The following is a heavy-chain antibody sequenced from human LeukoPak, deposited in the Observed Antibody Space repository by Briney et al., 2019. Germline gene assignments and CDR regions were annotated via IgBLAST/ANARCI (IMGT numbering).Heavy chain of an antibody. Sequence: SQTLSLTCTVSGGSISSGSYYWGWLRQPAGKGLEWIGRIYTSGSTNYNPSLKSRVTISVDTSKNQFSLKLSSVTAADTAVYYCARDGSTQFDYWGQGTLVTVSS. CDR2: IYTSGST. D-gene: IGHD1-1*01. CDR1: GGSISSGSYY. J-gene: IGHJ4*02. CDR3: ARDGSTQFDY. V-gene: IGHV4-61*02.